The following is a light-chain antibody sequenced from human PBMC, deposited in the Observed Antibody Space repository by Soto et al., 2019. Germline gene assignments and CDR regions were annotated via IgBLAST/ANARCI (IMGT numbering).Light chain of an antibody. CDR3: AAWDDSLNGPV. J-gene: IGLJ3*02. V-gene: IGLV1-44*01. CDR1: SSNIGTNT. CDR2: SNN. Sequence: QAVLTQPPSASGTPGQRVTISCSGRSSNIGTNTVNWYQQLPGAAPKVLIYSNNQRPSGVPDRFSGSKSGTSASLAISGLQSEDEADYYCAAWDDSLNGPVFGGGTKVTVL.